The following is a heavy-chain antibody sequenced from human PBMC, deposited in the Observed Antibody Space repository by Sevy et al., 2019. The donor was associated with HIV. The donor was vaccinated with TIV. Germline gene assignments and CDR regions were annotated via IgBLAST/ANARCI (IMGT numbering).Heavy chain of an antibody. CDR1: GFTFSSYG. CDR2: ISYDGSNK. Sequence: GESLKISCAASGFTFSSYGMHWVRQAPGKGLEWVAVISYDGSNKYYADSVKGRFTISRDNSKNTLYLQMNSLRAEDTAVYYCAKLIAAAGPRHFDYWGQGTLVTVSS. J-gene: IGHJ4*02. D-gene: IGHD6-13*01. V-gene: IGHV3-30*18. CDR3: AKLIAAAGPRHFDY.